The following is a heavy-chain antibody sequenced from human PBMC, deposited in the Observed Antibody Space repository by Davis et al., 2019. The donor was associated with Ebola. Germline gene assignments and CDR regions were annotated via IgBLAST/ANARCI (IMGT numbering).Heavy chain of an antibody. J-gene: IGHJ4*02. CDR2: LYYTGSP. CDR3: VRNSSGFGHFDH. D-gene: IGHD3-22*01. V-gene: IGHV4-39*06. CDR1: GGSVSSSTHY. Sequence: PSETLSLTCSVSGGSVSSSTHYWGWIRQPPGKGLEWVASLYYTGSPYYNPSLRSRITLSSDTATNQFPLKMDSTTAADTAVYFCVRNSSGFGHFDHWGPGILVTVSS.